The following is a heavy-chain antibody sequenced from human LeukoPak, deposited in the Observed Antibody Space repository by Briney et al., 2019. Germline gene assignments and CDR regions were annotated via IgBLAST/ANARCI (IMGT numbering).Heavy chain of an antibody. Sequence: PGGSLRLSCAASGLTFSSFSMNWVRQAPGKGLEWVSSISSSSSYIYYADSVKGRFTISRDNAKNSLYLQMNSLRAEDTAVYYCARDRYGDYVDYWGQGTLVTVSS. CDR3: ARDRYGDYVDY. CDR1: GLTFSSFS. CDR2: ISSSSSYI. J-gene: IGHJ4*02. V-gene: IGHV3-21*01. D-gene: IGHD4-17*01.